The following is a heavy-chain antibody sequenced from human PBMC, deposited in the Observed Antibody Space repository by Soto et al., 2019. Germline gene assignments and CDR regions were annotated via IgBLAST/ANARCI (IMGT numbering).Heavy chain of an antibody. CDR3: ARTRGVGATVDYYYGMDV. CDR1: GYTFTGYY. D-gene: IGHD1-26*01. V-gene: IGHV1-2*04. CDR2: INPNSGGT. Sequence: ASVKVSCKASGYTFTGYYMHWVRQAPGQGLEWMGWINPNSGGTNYAQKFQGWVTMTRDTSISTAYMELSRLRSDDTAVYYCARTRGVGATVDYYYGMDVWGQGTTVTVYS. J-gene: IGHJ6*01.